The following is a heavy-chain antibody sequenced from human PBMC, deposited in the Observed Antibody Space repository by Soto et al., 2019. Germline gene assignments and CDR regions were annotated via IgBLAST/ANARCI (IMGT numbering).Heavy chain of an antibody. Sequence: GGSRRRSWPASGFTFSTYVMHWVRQAPGKGLEWVAFISYDGNNKYYADSVKGRFTISRDNSKNTQYLQMTNLRADDTAIYHCAKDSTIWTLDYWGQGTLVTVSS. D-gene: IGHD1-1*01. V-gene: IGHV3-30*18. CDR3: AKDSTIWTLDY. CDR1: GFTFSTYV. CDR2: ISYDGNNK. J-gene: IGHJ4*02.